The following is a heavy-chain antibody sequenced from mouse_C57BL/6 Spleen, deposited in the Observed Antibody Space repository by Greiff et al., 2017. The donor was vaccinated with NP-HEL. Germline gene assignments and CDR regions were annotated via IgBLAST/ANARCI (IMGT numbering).Heavy chain of an antibody. J-gene: IGHJ4*01. CDR1: GYSITSDY. V-gene: IGHV3-8*01. CDR3: ARSPLLRSYAMDY. Sequence: EVMLVESGPGLAKPSQTLSLTCSVTGYSITSDYWNWIRKFPGNKLEYMGYISYSGSTYYNPSLKSRISITRDTSKNQYYLQLNSVTTEDTATYYCARSPLLRSYAMDYWGQGTSVTVSS. D-gene: IGHD1-1*01. CDR2: ISYSGST.